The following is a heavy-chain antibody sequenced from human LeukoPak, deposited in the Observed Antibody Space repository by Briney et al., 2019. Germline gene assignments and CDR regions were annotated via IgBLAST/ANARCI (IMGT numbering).Heavy chain of an antibody. CDR3: ARVRYSSSSHYYYYYMDV. Sequence: SVKVSCKASGGTFSSYAISWVRQAPGQGLEWMGGIIPIFGTANYAQKFQGRVTITADKSTSTAYMELGSLRSEDTAVYYCARVRYSSSSHYYYYYMDVWGKGTTVTVSS. V-gene: IGHV1-69*06. CDR1: GGTFSSYA. J-gene: IGHJ6*03. D-gene: IGHD6-6*01. CDR2: IIPIFGTA.